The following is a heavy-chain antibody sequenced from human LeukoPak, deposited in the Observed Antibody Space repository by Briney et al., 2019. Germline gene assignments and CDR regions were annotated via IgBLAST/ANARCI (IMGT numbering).Heavy chain of an antibody. D-gene: IGHD4/OR15-4a*01. CDR3: AAEANPYYYYGMDV. CDR2: IVVGSGNT. Sequence: TSVKVSCKASGFTFTSSAVQWVRQARGQRLEWIGWIVVGSGNTNYAQKFQERVTITRDMSTSTAYMELSSLRSEDTAVYYCAAEANPYYYYGMDVWGQGTTVTVSS. V-gene: IGHV1-58*01. CDR1: GFTFTSSA. J-gene: IGHJ6*02.